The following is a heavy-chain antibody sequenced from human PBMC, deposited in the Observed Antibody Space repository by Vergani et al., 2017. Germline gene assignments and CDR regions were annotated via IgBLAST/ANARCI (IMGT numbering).Heavy chain of an antibody. CDR1: GFTFSSYA. CDR3: ARAPVAYYYYYYMDV. Sequence: EVQLLESGGGLVQPGGSLRLSCAASGFTFSSYAMSWVRQAPGKGLEWVSAISGSGGSTYYADSVKGRFTIYRDNSKNTLYLQMNSLRAEDTAVYYCARAPVAYYYYYYMDVWGKGTTVTVSS. J-gene: IGHJ6*03. CDR2: ISGSGGST. V-gene: IGHV3-23*01.